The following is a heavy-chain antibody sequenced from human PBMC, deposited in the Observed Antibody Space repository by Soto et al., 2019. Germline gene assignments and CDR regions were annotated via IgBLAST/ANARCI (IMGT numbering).Heavy chain of an antibody. CDR2: INEDGSTI. V-gene: IGHV3-74*01. D-gene: IGHD3-16*01. J-gene: IGHJ4*02. CDR3: KRDMGGRGGY. Sequence: EVQLVESGGGLVQPGGSLRLSCAASGFTFSTYWMHWVRQAPGKGLVWVSRINEDGSTINYADSVKGRFTISRDNAKNRLYREVKGRGAGGRAVYYCKRDMGGRGGYWGQGTLVTVSS. CDR1: GFTFSTYW.